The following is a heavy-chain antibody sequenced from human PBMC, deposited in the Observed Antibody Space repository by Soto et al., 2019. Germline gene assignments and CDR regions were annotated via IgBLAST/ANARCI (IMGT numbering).Heavy chain of an antibody. Sequence: PGGSLRLSCAASGFNLSSYAMSWVRQAPGKGLEWVSTFSGTGGYTYYADSVKGRFTISRDDSKNTLFLHMNSLRAADTAVYYCARGQRALITYGPFDPWGQGTLVTVSS. CDR3: ARGQRALITYGPFDP. CDR1: GFNLSSYA. CDR2: FSGTGGYT. V-gene: IGHV3-23*01. J-gene: IGHJ5*02. D-gene: IGHD4-17*01.